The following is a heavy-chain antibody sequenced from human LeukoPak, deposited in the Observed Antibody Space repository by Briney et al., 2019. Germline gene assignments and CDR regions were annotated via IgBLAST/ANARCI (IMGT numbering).Heavy chain of an antibody. J-gene: IGHJ3*02. CDR2: ITSSSSI. CDR1: GFTFSSYS. V-gene: IGHV3-21*04. Sequence: GGSLRLSCAASGFTFSSYSMNWVRQAPGKGLEWVSSITSSSSIYYADSVKGRFTISRDNSKNTVYLEMSSLRAEDAAVYYCAKDPNGDYVGAFDTWGQGTMVIVSS. D-gene: IGHD4-17*01. CDR3: AKDPNGDYVGAFDT.